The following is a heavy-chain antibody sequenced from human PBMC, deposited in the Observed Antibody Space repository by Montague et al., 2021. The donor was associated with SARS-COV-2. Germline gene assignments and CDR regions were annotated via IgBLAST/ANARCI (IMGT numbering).Heavy chain of an antibody. Sequence: RRLSSSASGFPFSSYAVSWVRQAPGKGLNGAPAIMGIVGTKSNHDPVKGRFTISKDNSKNTLYLQMNSLRAEDTAVYYCRVGNYYDSISDYWGQGTLVTVSS. CDR1: GFPFSSYA. CDR2: IMGIVGTK. D-gene: IGHD3-22*01. J-gene: IGHJ4*02. V-gene: IGHV3-23*01. CDR3: RVGNYYDSISDY.